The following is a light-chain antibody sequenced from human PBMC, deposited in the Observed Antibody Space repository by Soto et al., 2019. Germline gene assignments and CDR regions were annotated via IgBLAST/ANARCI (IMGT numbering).Light chain of an antibody. CDR1: QNIASY. V-gene: IGKV1-9*01. J-gene: IGKJ1*01. CDR2: HAS. Sequence: DIQLTQSPSFLPASVGDRVTITCRASQNIASYLAWFQQKSGRAPELLIFHASTLRSGVPSRFSGSGSGTEYTLTISNLQPEDFATYYCQQLYNYPRTFGQGTKVDIK. CDR3: QQLYNYPRT.